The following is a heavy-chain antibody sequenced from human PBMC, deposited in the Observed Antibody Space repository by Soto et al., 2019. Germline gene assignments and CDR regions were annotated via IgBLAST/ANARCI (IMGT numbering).Heavy chain of an antibody. D-gene: IGHD6-13*01. Sequence: GGSLRLSCAASGFTVSNYHMNWVRRAPGKGLEWVSVIYTAGSADFADSVKGRFSISRDDSKNTLYLQMSSLRAEDTAVYYCARVNSSSYHYLIYGGQGTLVTVS. J-gene: IGHJ4*02. CDR1: GFTVSNYH. CDR3: ARVNSSSYHYLIY. CDR2: IYTAGSA. V-gene: IGHV3-66*01.